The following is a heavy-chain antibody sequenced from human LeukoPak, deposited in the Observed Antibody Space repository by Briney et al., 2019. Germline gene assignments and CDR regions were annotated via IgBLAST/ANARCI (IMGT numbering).Heavy chain of an antibody. CDR3: AHDHDYRIDV. Sequence: SGPTLVNPTQTLTLTCTFSGFSLTTRGVAVGWLRQPPGKALEWLALIYWNDEKRYSPSLKNRLTITKDTSKNQVVLEMTDMDPADTATYDCAHDHDYRIDVWGPGTTVTVSS. J-gene: IGHJ6*02. D-gene: IGHD5-12*01. V-gene: IGHV2-5*01. CDR1: GFSLTTRGVA. CDR2: IYWNDEK.